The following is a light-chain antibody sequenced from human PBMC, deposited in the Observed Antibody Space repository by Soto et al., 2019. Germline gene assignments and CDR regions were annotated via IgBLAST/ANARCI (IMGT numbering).Light chain of an antibody. CDR2: DAG. CDR3: QQYNDWTLV. CDR1: QRINNK. J-gene: IGKJ5*01. V-gene: IGKV3-15*01. Sequence: EIVMTQSPATLSVSPGERVTLPRRASQRINNKLAWYQEKPGQAPRLLMYDAGTRATGIPARFSGSASGTEFTLTISSLQSEDFAVYVCQQYNDWTLVFGQGTRLEIK.